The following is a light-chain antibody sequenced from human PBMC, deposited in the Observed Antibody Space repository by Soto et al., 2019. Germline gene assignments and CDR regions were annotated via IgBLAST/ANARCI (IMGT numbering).Light chain of an antibody. CDR1: SSNIGTNT. Sequence: QSVLTQPPSASGTPGQRVTISCSGSSSNIGTNTVNWYQQFPRSAPKLLMYSSNQRPSGVPDRFSRSKSGTSASLAISGLQSEDEADYYCAAWDGSLNDVLFGGGTKLTVL. J-gene: IGLJ3*02. V-gene: IGLV1-44*01. CDR3: AAWDGSLNDVL. CDR2: SSN.